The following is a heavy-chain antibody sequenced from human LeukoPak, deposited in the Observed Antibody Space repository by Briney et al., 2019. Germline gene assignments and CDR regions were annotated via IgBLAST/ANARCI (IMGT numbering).Heavy chain of an antibody. CDR2: INSDGSSP. Sequence: PGGSLRLSCAASGFTFNTYWMSWVRQAPGKGLVWVSRINSDGSSPTYADSVKGRFTISRDNAKNTLYLQMNSLRAEDTAVYYCARVGGSSWGYFYYHMDVWGKGTAVTVSS. J-gene: IGHJ6*03. CDR1: GFTFNTYW. CDR3: ARVGGSSWGYFYYHMDV. V-gene: IGHV3-74*01. D-gene: IGHD6-13*01.